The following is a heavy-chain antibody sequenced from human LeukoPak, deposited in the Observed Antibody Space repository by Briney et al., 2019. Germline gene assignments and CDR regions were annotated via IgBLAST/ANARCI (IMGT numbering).Heavy chain of an antibody. V-gene: IGHV3-33*01. Sequence: GGSLRLSCAASGFTFSSYGMHWVRQAPGKGLEWVAVIWYDGSNKYYADSVKGRFTISRDNSKNTLYLQMNSLRAEDTAVYYCARANVVVVAVTTNHPNWFDPWGQGTLVTVSS. CDR3: ARANVVVVAVTTNHPNWFDP. CDR1: GFTFSSYG. CDR2: IWYDGSNK. D-gene: IGHD2-15*01. J-gene: IGHJ5*02.